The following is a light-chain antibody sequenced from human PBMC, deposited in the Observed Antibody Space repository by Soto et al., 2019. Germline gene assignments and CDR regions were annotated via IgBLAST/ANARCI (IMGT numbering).Light chain of an antibody. J-gene: IGKJ4*01. Sequence: EIVMTQSPLSLPVTPGEPSSISCIASESVLNSNGYNYLDWYLQKPGQSPQLLIYLGSNRASGVPDRFSGSGSGTDFTLKISRVEAEDVGVYYCMQALQTKLTFGGGTKVDIK. V-gene: IGKV2-28*01. CDR3: MQALQTKLT. CDR2: LGS. CDR1: ESVLNSNGYNY.